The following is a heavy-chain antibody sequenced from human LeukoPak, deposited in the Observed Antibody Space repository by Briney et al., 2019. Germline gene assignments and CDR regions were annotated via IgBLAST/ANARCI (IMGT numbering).Heavy chain of an antibody. CDR2: MDTDSGNT. D-gene: IGHD1-1*01. V-gene: IGHV1-8*01. CDR3: LRERGTGAFDI. Sequence: GASVTVSCQGSGYAFLSYDINWVRQAAGRGLEWMGWMDTDSGNTGYAQRFQGRAIMTRKTNIREVYVELISLSSDDTAGYYCLRERGTGAFDIWGQGTMVTVSS. CDR1: GYAFLSYD. J-gene: IGHJ3*02.